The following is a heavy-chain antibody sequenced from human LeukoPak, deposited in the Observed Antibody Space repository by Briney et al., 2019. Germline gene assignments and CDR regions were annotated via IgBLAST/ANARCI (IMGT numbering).Heavy chain of an antibody. D-gene: IGHD6-6*01. J-gene: IGHJ4*02. CDR3: ARSPLAARPQQSYYFDY. V-gene: IGHV4-4*09. Sequence: SETLSLTCTVSGGSISSYYWSWIRQPPGKGLVWIGYIYTSGSTNYNPSLKSRVTISVDTSKNQFSLKLSSVTAADTAVYYCARSPLAARPQQSYYFDYWGQGTLVTVSS. CDR1: GGSISSYY. CDR2: IYTSGST.